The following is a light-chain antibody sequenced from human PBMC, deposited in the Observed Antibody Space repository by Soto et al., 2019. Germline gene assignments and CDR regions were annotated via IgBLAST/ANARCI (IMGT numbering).Light chain of an antibody. CDR2: GAS. CDR3: HQYGSSLRT. CDR1: QSVSSSY. Sequence: EIVLTQSPGTLSLSPGERATLSCRASQSVSSSYLAWYQQKPGQAPRLLIYGASSRATGIPDRFSGSGSVTDFTLTISILEPEDFAVNYWHQYGSSLRTFGQGTKVEIK. J-gene: IGKJ2*02. V-gene: IGKV3-20*01.